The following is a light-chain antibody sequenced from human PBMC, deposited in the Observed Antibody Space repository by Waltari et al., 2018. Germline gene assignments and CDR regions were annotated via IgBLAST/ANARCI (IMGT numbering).Light chain of an antibody. Sequence: DIQMTQSPSSVSASVGDRVTITCRASQDVGGGLAWYQQKPGKPPNLLIYRASRLQRGVPSRFSGSGSGTNFTLTISSLQPEDFATYCCQQANSFPITFGPGTTVDI. J-gene: IGKJ3*01. CDR3: QQANSFPIT. CDR1: QDVGGG. CDR2: RAS. V-gene: IGKV1-12*01.